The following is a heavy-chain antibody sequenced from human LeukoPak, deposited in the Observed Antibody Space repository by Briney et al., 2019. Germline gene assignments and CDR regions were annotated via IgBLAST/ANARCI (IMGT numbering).Heavy chain of an antibody. Sequence: GGSLRLSCAASGFTFSSYSMNWVRQAPGKGPEWVSTISGSGGSTYYADSVKGRFTISRDNSKNTLYLQMNSLRAEDTAVYYCAKTMGAIDHDYWGQGTLVTVSS. J-gene: IGHJ4*02. CDR2: ISGSGGST. V-gene: IGHV3-23*01. CDR1: GFTFSSYS. CDR3: AKTMGAIDHDY. D-gene: IGHD1-26*01.